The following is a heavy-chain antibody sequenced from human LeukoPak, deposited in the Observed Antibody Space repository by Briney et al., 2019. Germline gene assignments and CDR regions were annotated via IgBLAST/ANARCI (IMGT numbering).Heavy chain of an antibody. D-gene: IGHD2-15*01. V-gene: IGHV3-33*08. J-gene: IGHJ4*02. CDR3: ARDYSSGGSCYDEN. CDR1: GFTFSSYK. Sequence: GGSLRLSCAASGFTFSSYKMNWVRQAPGKGLEWVAVIWYDGSNKYYADSVKGRFTISGDNSKNTLYLQMNSLRAEDTAVYYCARDYSSGGSCYDENWGQGTLVTVSS. CDR2: IWYDGSNK.